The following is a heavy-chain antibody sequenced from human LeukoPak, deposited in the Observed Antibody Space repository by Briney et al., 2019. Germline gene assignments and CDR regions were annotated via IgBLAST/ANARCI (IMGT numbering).Heavy chain of an antibody. D-gene: IGHD6-13*01. Sequence: GESLKISCKGSGYRFTSYWIGWVRRMPGKGLEWMGIIYPGDSDTRYSPSFQGQVTISADKSISTAYLQWSSLKASDTAMYYCAGSPGYSSSWAVDFDYWGQGTLVTVSS. V-gene: IGHV5-51*01. J-gene: IGHJ4*02. CDR3: AGSPGYSSSWAVDFDY. CDR2: IYPGDSDT. CDR1: GYRFTSYW.